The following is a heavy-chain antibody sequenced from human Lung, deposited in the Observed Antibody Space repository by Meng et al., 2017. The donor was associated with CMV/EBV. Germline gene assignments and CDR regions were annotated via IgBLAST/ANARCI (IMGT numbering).Heavy chain of an antibody. V-gene: IGHV1-69*05. D-gene: IGHD3-10*01. Sequence: SXXVSXKASGGTFDNCALGWVRQAPGQGLEWVGGIIPISATPNYAQRFQGRVTITTDESMSTTYMELSSLSSEDTAMYYCARGPESEGILDYFGYWRQGXLVTVSS. CDR3: ARGPESEGILDYFGY. CDR2: IIPISATP. CDR1: GGTFDNCA. J-gene: IGHJ4*02.